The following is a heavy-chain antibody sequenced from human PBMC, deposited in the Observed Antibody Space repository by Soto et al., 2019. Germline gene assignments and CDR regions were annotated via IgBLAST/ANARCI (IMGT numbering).Heavy chain of an antibody. V-gene: IGHV3-23*01. D-gene: IGHD3-10*01. J-gene: IGHJ4*02. CDR3: GKMAWLGDLPGHDY. CDR2: VSGSGVAT. Sequence: GGSLRLSCAASGFTFTTYAMSWVRQAPGKGLEWVSSVSGSGVATFSADSVEGRFTIPRDNSKNTLYLQMDSLGAEDTSVYYCGKMAWLGDLPGHDYWGQGTLVTVSS. CDR1: GFTFTTYA.